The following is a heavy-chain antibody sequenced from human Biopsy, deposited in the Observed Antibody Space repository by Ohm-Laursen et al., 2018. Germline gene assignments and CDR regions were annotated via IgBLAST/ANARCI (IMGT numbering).Heavy chain of an antibody. CDR1: GDSVTKYY. CDR2: IYYSVMT. D-gene: IGHD4-11*01. CDR3: ARDSGILNYGNFKYYHYYGMDV. V-gene: IGHV4-59*02. Sequence: SDTLSLTCTVSGDSVTKYYWSWIRQPPGKGLEWIGHIYYSVMTNYNPSLQSRVSISVDTSRNQVSLTLSSVTAADTAVYYCARDSGILNYGNFKYYHYYGMDVWGQETKVTVSS. J-gene: IGHJ6*02.